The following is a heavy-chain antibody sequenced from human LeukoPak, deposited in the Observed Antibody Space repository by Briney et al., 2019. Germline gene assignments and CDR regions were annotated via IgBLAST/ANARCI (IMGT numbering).Heavy chain of an antibody. V-gene: IGHV3-21*01. CDR2: ISSSSSDI. Sequence: RESLRLSSTGSGFTLSSYATNWVRRAPGQGLEWVSSISSSSSDIYYTDSVKGRFTISRDNAKNSLYLQMNSLRAEDTAVYYCVTDYGGSSGAFDIWGQGTMVTVSS. D-gene: IGHD4-23*01. J-gene: IGHJ3*02. CDR3: VTDYGGSSGAFDI. CDR1: GFTLSSYA.